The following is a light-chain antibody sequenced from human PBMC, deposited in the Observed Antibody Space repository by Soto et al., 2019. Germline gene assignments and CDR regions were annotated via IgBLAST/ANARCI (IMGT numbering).Light chain of an antibody. CDR2: DGS. CDR1: QNLHGF. J-gene: IGKJ5*01. V-gene: IGKV3-11*01. CDR3: QQRKRWPMT. Sequence: ESGSTKSLATLSVHPEKRDTLSCRASQNLHGFLNWYQQRPGQAPRPLIYDGSKRAAGVPDRISGDGSGTDYTLTISSLEPEDFAVYYCQQRKRWPMTLGQGTRLEV.